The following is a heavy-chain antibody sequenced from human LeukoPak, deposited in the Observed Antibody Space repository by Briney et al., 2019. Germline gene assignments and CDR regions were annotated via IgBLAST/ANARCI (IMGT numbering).Heavy chain of an antibody. CDR3: ARCGLVRGVRKYYFDY. CDR1: GYTFTSYG. V-gene: IGHV1-18*01. Sequence: GGSVKVSCKASGYTFTSYGISWVRQAPGQGLEWMGWISAYNGNTNYAQKLQGRVTMTTDTSTSTAYMELRSLRSDDTAVYYCARCGLVRGVRKYYFDYWGQGTLVTVSS. D-gene: IGHD3-10*01. CDR2: ISAYNGNT. J-gene: IGHJ4*02.